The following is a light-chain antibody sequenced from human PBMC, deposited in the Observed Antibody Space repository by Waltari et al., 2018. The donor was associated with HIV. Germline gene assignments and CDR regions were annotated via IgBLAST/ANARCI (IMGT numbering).Light chain of an antibody. CDR2: GDN. Sequence: FMLTQPHSVSESPGKTVTIYFTRSIGSIASNYVQWYQQRPGSAPPTVIHGDNQRPSGVPDRFSGAIDTSSNAASRSISGLKTEDEADYYCQSYDSSNVVFGGGTKLTVL. CDR1: IGSIASNY. V-gene: IGLV6-57*03. J-gene: IGLJ2*01. CDR3: QSYDSSNVV.